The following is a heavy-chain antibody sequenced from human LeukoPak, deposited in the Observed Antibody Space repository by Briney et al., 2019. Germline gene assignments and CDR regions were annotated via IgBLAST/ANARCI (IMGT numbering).Heavy chain of an antibody. J-gene: IGHJ3*02. Sequence: ASVKVSCKASGYTFTGYYLHWVRQAPGQGLAWMGWINPNSGGTNYAQKFQGSVTMTRDTSISTAYMELSRLRSDDTAVYYCARGYCSSTSCNDAFDIWGQGTMVTVSS. CDR3: ARGYCSSTSCNDAFDI. CDR1: GYTFTGYY. D-gene: IGHD2-2*01. V-gene: IGHV1-2*02. CDR2: INPNSGGT.